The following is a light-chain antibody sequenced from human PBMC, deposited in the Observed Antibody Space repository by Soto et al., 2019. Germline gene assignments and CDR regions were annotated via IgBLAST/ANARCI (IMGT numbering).Light chain of an antibody. CDR3: QQYGSSYT. V-gene: IGKV3-20*01. Sequence: EIVLTQSPGTLSLSPGDRATLSCRASQSVSSSYLSWYQQKPGQAPRLIIYGASSRATGIPDRCSGSWSGTDFPLTISRLEPEDVAVYYCQQYGSSYTFGQGTKLEIK. CDR1: QSVSSSY. J-gene: IGKJ2*01. CDR2: GAS.